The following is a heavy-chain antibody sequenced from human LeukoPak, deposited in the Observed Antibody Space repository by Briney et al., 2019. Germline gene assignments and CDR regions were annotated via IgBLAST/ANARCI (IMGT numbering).Heavy chain of an antibody. CDR3: ALEEYFQH. CDR2: IYYSGST. Sequence: SETLSLTCTVSGGSISSYYWSWIRQPPGKGLEWIGSIYYSGSTYYNPSLKSRVTISVDTSKNQFSLKLSSVTAADTAVYYCALEEYFQHWGQGTLVTVSS. V-gene: IGHV4-59*05. J-gene: IGHJ1*01. D-gene: IGHD3-3*01. CDR1: GGSISSYY.